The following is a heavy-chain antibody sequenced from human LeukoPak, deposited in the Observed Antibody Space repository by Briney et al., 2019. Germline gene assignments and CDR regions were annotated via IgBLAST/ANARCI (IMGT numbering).Heavy chain of an antibody. V-gene: IGHV3-64*01. Sequence: GGSLRLSCAASGSTFSSYAMHWVRQAPGKGLEYVSAISSNGGSTYYANSVKGRFTISRDNSKNTLYLQMGSLRAEDMAVYYCARTKYSIAVAGPFDYWGQGTLVTVSS. CDR3: ARTKYSIAVAGPFDY. CDR2: ISSNGGST. J-gene: IGHJ4*02. CDR1: GSTFSSYA. D-gene: IGHD6-19*01.